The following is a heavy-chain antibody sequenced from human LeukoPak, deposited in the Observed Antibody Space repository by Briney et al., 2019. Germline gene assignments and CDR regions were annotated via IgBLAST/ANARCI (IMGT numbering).Heavy chain of an antibody. V-gene: IGHV3-7*04. D-gene: IGHD3-10*01. CDR3: ARGVYGSGPYYFDH. J-gene: IGHJ4*02. CDR1: VFSFSRYW. Sequence: GGSLRLSCAASVFSFSRYWLTWGRQGPGKGLEWVANLNQEGTEKYYEDSVKGRFTISRDNAKNSLDLQMNSVRAEDTAVYYCARGVYGSGPYYFDHWGQGTLVTVSS. CDR2: LNQEGTEK.